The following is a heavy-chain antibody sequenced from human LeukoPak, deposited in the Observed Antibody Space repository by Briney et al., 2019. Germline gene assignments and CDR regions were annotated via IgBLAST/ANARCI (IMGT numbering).Heavy chain of an antibody. CDR1: GDSVSSNSAT. CDR3: ARSGWDLFLFDS. CDR2: TYYRAKWFN. D-gene: IGHD1-26*01. V-gene: IGHV6-1*01. Sequence: SQTLSLTCAISGDSVSSNSATWNWIRQSPSRGLEWLGRTYYRAKWFNEYAVSVKSRITINPDTSKDQFSLHLKSVTPEDTAVFYCARSGWDLFLFDSGGRGVLATFS. J-gene: IGHJ4*02.